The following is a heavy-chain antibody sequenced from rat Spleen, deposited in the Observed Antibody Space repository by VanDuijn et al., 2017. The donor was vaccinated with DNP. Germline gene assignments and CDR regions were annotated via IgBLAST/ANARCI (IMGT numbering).Heavy chain of an antibody. CDR1: GYSITSXFR. D-gene: IGHD5-1*01. V-gene: IGHV3-3*01. CDR3: AIQLGVFDY. Sequence: EVQLQESGPGLVKPSQSLSLTCSVTGYSITSXFRWSWIRKFPGDKLEWMGYINGAGSTNYNPYLKSRISITRDTSKNQFFLQVNSLTPDDSATYYCAIQLGVFDYWGQGVMVTVSS. J-gene: IGHJ2*01. CDR2: INGAGST.